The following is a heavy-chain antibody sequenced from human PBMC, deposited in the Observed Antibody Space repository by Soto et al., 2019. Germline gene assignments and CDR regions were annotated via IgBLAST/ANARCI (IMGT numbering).Heavy chain of an antibody. CDR1: GYTFTSYY. D-gene: IGHD3-3*01. Sequence: GASVKVSCKASGYTFTSYYMHWVRQAPGQGLEWKGIINPSGGSTSYAQKFQGRVTMTRDTSTSTVYMELSSLRSEDTAVYYCARDLLRFLEAPDHNYYYGMDVWGQGTTVTVSS. CDR3: ARDLLRFLEAPDHNYYYGMDV. CDR2: INPSGGST. V-gene: IGHV1-46*01. J-gene: IGHJ6*02.